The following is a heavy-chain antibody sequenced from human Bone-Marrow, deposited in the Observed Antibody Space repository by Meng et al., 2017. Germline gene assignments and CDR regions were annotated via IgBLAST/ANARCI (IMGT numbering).Heavy chain of an antibody. D-gene: IGHD6-19*01. CDR2: IWYDGSNK. Sequence: GESLKISCAASGFTFSSYGMHWVRQAPGKGLEWVAVIWYDGSNKYYADSVKGRFTISRDNAKNTLYLQMNSLRAEDTAVYCCAKAPFIAVAGGGHYWGQGTLVTVSS. V-gene: IGHV3-33*03. J-gene: IGHJ4*02. CDR3: AKAPFIAVAGGGHY. CDR1: GFTFSSYG.